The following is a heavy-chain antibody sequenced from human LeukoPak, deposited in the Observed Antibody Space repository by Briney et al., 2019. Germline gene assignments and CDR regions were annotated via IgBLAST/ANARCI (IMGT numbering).Heavy chain of an antibody. V-gene: IGHV1-18*01. CDR3: ARGYDISGYYYGGY. CDR2: ISAYNGVT. Sequence: GASVKVSCKASGYTFTNYGVSWVRQAPGQGLEWMGWISAYNGVTKYSLKIQGRVTMTTDTSTSTAYMELRSLRSDDTAVYYCARGYDISGYYYGGYWGQGTLVTVSS. CDR1: GYTFTNYG. D-gene: IGHD3-22*01. J-gene: IGHJ4*02.